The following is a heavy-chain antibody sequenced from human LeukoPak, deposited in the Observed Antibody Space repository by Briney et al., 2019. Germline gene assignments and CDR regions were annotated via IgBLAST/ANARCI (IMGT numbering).Heavy chain of an antibody. D-gene: IGHD3-22*01. CDR3: ARPHYESSGLYVDAFDI. CDR2: INPNSGGT. CDR1: GYTFTSYY. Sequence: ASVKVSCKASGYTFTSYYMHWVRQAPGQGLEWMGRINPNSGGTTYAQKFQGRVTMTRDTSIGTSYMELSRLRSDDTAVYYCARPHYESSGLYVDAFDIWGQGTMVTVSS. J-gene: IGHJ3*02. V-gene: IGHV1-2*06.